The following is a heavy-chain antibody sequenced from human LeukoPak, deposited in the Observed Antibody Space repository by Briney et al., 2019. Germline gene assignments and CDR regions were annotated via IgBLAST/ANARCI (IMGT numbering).Heavy chain of an antibody. D-gene: IGHD3-22*01. V-gene: IGHV6-1*01. J-gene: IGHJ4*02. CDR2: TYYRSKWYN. Sequence: SQTLLLTCAISGDSVSSNSAAWNWIRQSPSRGLEWLGRTYYRSKWYNDYAVSVKSRITVNPDTSKNQFSLQLNSVTPEDTAVYYCTAYYYDSSGFSNFDYWGQGTLVTVSS. CDR1: GDSVSSNSAA. CDR3: TAYYYDSSGFSNFDY.